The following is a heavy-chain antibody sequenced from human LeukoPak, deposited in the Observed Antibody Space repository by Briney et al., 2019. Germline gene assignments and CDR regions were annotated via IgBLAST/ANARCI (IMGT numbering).Heavy chain of an antibody. V-gene: IGHV4-59*01. CDR3: ARDFRFPARRVTTGAFDI. CDR2: LYYMRGA. CDR1: GGSISGYY. Sequence: SETLSLTCTVSGGSISGYYWSWSRQPPGKGVEWIGNLYYMRGAWYKSSLKSRVATSVDTSRNEFSLKLSSVTAADTAVYYCARDFRFPARRVTTGAFDIWGQGTMVTVSS. D-gene: IGHD4-17*01. J-gene: IGHJ3*02.